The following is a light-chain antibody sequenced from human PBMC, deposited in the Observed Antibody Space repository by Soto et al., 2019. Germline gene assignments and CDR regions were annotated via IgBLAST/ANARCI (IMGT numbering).Light chain of an antibody. V-gene: IGLV2-14*01. Sequence: QSALTQPASVSGSPGQSITISCTGTSSDVGDYNYVSWYQQYPGKAPKLMIYEVSNRPSGVSNRFSGSKSGNTASLAISGLQAEDEADYYCSSYTGRGTPLYVFGTGTKVTVL. CDR2: EVS. J-gene: IGLJ1*01. CDR3: SSYTGRGTPLYV. CDR1: SSDVGDYNY.